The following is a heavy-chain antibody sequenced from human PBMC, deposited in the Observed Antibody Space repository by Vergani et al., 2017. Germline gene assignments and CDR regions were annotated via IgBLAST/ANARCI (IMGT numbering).Heavy chain of an antibody. J-gene: IGHJ3*02. Sequence: QVQLQESGPGLVKPSETLSLTCTVSGGSISSYYLSWIRQPAGKGLEWIGRIYTSGSTNYNPSLKSRVTMSVDTSKNQFSLKLSSVTAADTAVYYCARDVMARCSSTSCYDNDAFDIWGQGTMVTVSS. D-gene: IGHD2-2*01. CDR3: ARDVMARCSSTSCYDNDAFDI. V-gene: IGHV4-4*07. CDR2: IYTSGST. CDR1: GGSISSYY.